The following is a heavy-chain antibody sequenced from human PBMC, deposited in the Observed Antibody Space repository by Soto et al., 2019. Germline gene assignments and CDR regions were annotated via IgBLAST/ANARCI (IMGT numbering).Heavy chain of an antibody. D-gene: IGHD1-20*01. V-gene: IGHV4-61*01. J-gene: IGHJ4*02. CDR1: GGSVSSGRYY. Sequence: AETLALTFTVSGGSVSSGRYYWSWIRQTPGRGLEWIGCVHESGSTDYNPSLRGRVIISLHTSKSQFSLSLRSATAADTATYYCARGTRALITSFFAYWGQGIPVNVSS. CDR2: VHESGST. CDR3: ARGTRALITSFFAY.